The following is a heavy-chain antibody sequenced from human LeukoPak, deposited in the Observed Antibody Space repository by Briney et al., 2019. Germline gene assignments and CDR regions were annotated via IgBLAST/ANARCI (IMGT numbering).Heavy chain of an antibody. CDR1: GITFSDYY. V-gene: IGHV3-11*01. CDR2: ISSTGSLI. Sequence: PGGSLRLSCAASGITFSDYYMSWIRQVPGKGLEWVSYISSTGSLINYADSVKGRFTISRDNAKNSLYLQTNSLRVEDTAVYYCASVLWFGGIFFDYWGQGTLVTVSS. D-gene: IGHD3-10*01. J-gene: IGHJ4*02. CDR3: ASVLWFGGIFFDY.